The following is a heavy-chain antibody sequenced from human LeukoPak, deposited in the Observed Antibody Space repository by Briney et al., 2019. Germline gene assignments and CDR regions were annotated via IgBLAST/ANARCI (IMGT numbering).Heavy chain of an antibody. CDR1: GLTFRNYW. D-gene: IGHD3-10*01. CDR2: ITSDGSDT. V-gene: IGHV3-74*01. CDR3: ARKAAGYYGSGSYFDY. J-gene: IGHJ4*02. Sequence: GGSLRLSCAASGLTFRNYWMHWVRQAPGKGLMWLSRITSDGSDTIYADSGKGRFTISRDNAKNTLYLQMNSLSAEDTAVYYCARKAAGYYGSGSYFDYWGQGTLVTVSS.